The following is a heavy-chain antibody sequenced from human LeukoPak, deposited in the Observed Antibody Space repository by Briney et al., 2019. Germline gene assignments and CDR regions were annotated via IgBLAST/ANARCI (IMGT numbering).Heavy chain of an antibody. CDR3: ARDILRYFDWPPIDRNWFDP. J-gene: IGHJ5*02. CDR1: GYTFTGYY. Sequence: ASVKVSCKASGYTFTGYYMHWVRQAPGQGLEWMGWINPNSGGTNYAQKFQGRVTMTRDTSISTAYMELSRLRSDDTAVYYCARDILRYFDWPPIDRNWFDPWGQGTLVTVSS. CDR2: INPNSGGT. D-gene: IGHD3-9*01. V-gene: IGHV1-2*02.